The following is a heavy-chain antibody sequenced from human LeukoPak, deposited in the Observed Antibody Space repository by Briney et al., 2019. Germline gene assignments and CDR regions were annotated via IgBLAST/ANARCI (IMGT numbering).Heavy chain of an antibody. CDR3: ARAGGYSGYASN. CDR1: GGSISSSSCY. D-gene: IGHD5-12*01. Sequence: SETLSLTCTVSGGSISSSSCYWGWIRQPPGKGLEWIGYIYYSGTTYYNPSLKSRVTISLDTSKNKFSLNLTSVNVADTAVYYCARAGGYSGYASNWGQGTLVTVSS. V-gene: IGHV4-61*05. CDR2: IYYSGTT. J-gene: IGHJ4*02.